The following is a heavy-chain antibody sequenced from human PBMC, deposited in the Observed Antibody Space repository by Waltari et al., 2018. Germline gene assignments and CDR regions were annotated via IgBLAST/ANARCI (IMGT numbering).Heavy chain of an antibody. J-gene: IGHJ5*02. Sequence: EVQLVQSGAEVKKPGESLKISCKGSGYSFTSYWNGWVRPMPGKGLEWMGIIYPGDSDTRYSPSFQGQVTISADKSISTAYLQWSSLKASDTAMYYCARSKGFWSGYYMAWFDPWGQGTLVTVSS. CDR2: IYPGDSDT. V-gene: IGHV5-51*03. CDR3: ARSKGFWSGYYMAWFDP. CDR1: GYSFTSYW. D-gene: IGHD3-3*01.